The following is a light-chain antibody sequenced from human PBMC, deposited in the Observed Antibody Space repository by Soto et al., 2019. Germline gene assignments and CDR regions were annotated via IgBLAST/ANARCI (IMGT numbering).Light chain of an antibody. J-gene: IGKJ1*01. CDR1: QSVSSGY. CDR2: GAS. Sequence: EIVLTQSPGTLSLSPGDGATLSCRASQSVSSGYLAWYQQKPGQAPRLLIYGASRRATGIPDRFSGSGSGTDFTLSISRLEPEDFAVYYCHQYGSSPRTFGQRTKVDIK. CDR3: HQYGSSPRT. V-gene: IGKV3-20*01.